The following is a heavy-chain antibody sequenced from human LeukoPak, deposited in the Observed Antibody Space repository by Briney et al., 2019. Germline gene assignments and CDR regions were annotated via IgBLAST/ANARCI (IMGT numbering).Heavy chain of an antibody. J-gene: IGHJ4*02. Sequence: GSLRPSCAASGFTFSSYSMNWVRQAPGKGLEWVSSISSSSSYIYYADSVKGRFTISRDNAKNSLYLQMNSLRAEDTAVYYCASYDSSGYPFDYWGQGTLVTVSS. D-gene: IGHD3-22*01. V-gene: IGHV3-21*01. CDR1: GFTFSSYS. CDR2: ISSSSSYI. CDR3: ASYDSSGYPFDY.